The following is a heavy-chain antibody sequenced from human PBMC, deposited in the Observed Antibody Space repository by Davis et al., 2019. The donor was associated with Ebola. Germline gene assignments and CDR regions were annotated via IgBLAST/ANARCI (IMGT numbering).Heavy chain of an antibody. CDR1: GFTFSDYY. J-gene: IGHJ6*02. CDR2: ISSDSDYI. Sequence: GESLKISCAASGFTFSDYYMTWIRQAPGKGLEWVSSISSDSDYIYYADSAKVRFTISRDNAKNSLYLQMNSLRAEDTAVYYCAKDLDGWSGYYRRGYYYGMDVWGQGTRSPSP. D-gene: IGHD3-3*01. V-gene: IGHV3-11*06. CDR3: AKDLDGWSGYYRRGYYYGMDV.